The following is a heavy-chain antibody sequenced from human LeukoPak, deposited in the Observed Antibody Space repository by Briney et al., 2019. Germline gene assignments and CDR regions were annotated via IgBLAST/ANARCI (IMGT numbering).Heavy chain of an antibody. CDR1: GGTFSSYA. V-gene: IGHV1-69*04. CDR3: ARSPGITGTPFDY. Sequence: ASVKVSCKASGGTFSSYAISWVRQAPGQGLEWMGRIIPILGIANYAQKFQGRVTITADKSTSTAYMELSSLRSEDTAVYYCARSPGITGTPFDYWGQGTLVTVSS. CDR2: IIPILGIA. J-gene: IGHJ4*02. D-gene: IGHD1-7*01.